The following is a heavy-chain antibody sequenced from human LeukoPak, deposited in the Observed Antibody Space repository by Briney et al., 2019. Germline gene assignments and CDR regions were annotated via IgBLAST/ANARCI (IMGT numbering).Heavy chain of an antibody. CDR1: GYTFTSYG. CDR2: ISAYNGNT. CDR3: ARAMYYYDSSGYYGPVGYYFDY. Sequence: ASVKVSCKASGYTFTSYGISWVRQAPGQGLEWMGWISAYNGNTNYAQKLQGRVTITRDTSASAAYMELSSLRSEDTAVYYCARAMYYYDSSGYYGPVGYYFDYWGQGTLVTVSS. D-gene: IGHD3-22*01. J-gene: IGHJ4*02. V-gene: IGHV1-18*01.